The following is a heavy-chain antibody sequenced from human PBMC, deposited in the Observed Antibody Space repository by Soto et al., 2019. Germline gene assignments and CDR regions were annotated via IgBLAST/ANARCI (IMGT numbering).Heavy chain of an antibody. Sequence: SVKVSCKASGGTFSSYAISWVRQAPGQGLEWMGGIIPIFGTANYAQKFQGRVTITADESTSTAYMELSSLRSEDTAVYYCAREMYYYGSGSYYAPGFWGQGTLVTVSS. D-gene: IGHD3-10*01. J-gene: IGHJ4*02. CDR3: AREMYYYGSGSYYAPGF. CDR2: IIPIFGTA. CDR1: GGTFSSYA. V-gene: IGHV1-69*13.